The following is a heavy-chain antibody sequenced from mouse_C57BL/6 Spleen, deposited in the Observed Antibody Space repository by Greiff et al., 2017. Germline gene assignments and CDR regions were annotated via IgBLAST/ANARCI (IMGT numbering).Heavy chain of an antibody. J-gene: IGHJ1*03. D-gene: IGHD1-1*01. CDR1: GYSFTSYY. Sequence: VKLMESGPELVKPGASVKISCKASGYSFTSYYIHWVKQRPGQGLEWIGWIYPGSGNTTYNEKFKGKATLTADTSSSTAYMQRSRLTSEYSAVYYCARRDYGSSHWYFDVWGTGTTVTVSS. CDR3: ARRDYGSSHWYFDV. CDR2: IYPGSGNT. V-gene: IGHV1-66*01.